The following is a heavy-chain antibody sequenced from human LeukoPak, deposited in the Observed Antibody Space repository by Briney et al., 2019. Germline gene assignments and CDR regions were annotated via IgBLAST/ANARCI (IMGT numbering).Heavy chain of an antibody. Sequence: SETLSLTCTVSGGSISSYYWSWIRQPPGKGLEWIGEINHSGSTNYNPSLKSRVTISVDTSKNQFSLKLSSVTAADTAVYYCARGRPDFWSGYYRHWFDPWGQGTLVTVSS. J-gene: IGHJ5*02. CDR3: ARGRPDFWSGYYRHWFDP. D-gene: IGHD3-3*01. V-gene: IGHV4-59*01. CDR2: INHSGST. CDR1: GGSISSYY.